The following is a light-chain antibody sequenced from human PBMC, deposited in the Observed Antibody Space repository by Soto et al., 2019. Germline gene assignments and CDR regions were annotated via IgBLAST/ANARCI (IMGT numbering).Light chain of an antibody. CDR3: QQYNSLPPDT. CDR1: QSVNNN. V-gene: IGKV3-15*01. CDR2: GAS. Sequence: EIILTQSPASLSVSPGERATLSCRASQSVNNNLAWYPQKPGQAPRLLIYGASTRATGIPGRFRGSGSGTEFTLTITSLQSEDCAVYFCQQYNSLPPDTFGKGTKLEIK. J-gene: IGKJ2*01.